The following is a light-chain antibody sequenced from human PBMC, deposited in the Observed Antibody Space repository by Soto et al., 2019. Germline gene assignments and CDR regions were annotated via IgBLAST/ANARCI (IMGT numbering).Light chain of an antibody. CDR2: DVS. Sequence: QSALTQPASVSGSPGQSITIFCTGTSSDVGGYNYVSWYQQHPGKAPKLMIYDVSNRPSGVSNRLSGSKSGNTASLTISGLQAEDEADYYCSSYTSSSLVVFGGGTKVTVL. J-gene: IGLJ2*01. V-gene: IGLV2-14*01. CDR1: SSDVGGYNY. CDR3: SSYTSSSLVV.